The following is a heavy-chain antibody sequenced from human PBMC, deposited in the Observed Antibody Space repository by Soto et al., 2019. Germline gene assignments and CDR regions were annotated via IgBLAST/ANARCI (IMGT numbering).Heavy chain of an antibody. CDR1: GCAINNSNYS. V-gene: IGHV4-39*01. J-gene: IGHJ6*02. CDR2: MYYSGNT. Sequence: PSETLSLTCTVSGCAINNSNYSWGGILQPPGKGLEWIGTMYYSGNTYYNPSLKSRVTISVDTSKNQFSLKLSSVTAADTALYYCARLHGYCIKGCWYGHCAMDVRGQGTTVTVSS. D-gene: IGHD2-8*01. CDR3: ARLHGYCIKGCWYGHCAMDV.